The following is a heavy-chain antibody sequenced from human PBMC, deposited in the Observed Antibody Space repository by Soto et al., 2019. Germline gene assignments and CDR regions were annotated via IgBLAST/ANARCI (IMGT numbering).Heavy chain of an antibody. V-gene: IGHV3-30*18. CDR3: AKKSGSGTFDY. CDR2: ISYDGSNK. CDR1: GFTFNSYG. D-gene: IGHD2-15*01. Sequence: QAHLVESGGGVVQPGRSLRLSCAASGFTFNSYGMHWVRQAPGKGLEWVALISYDGSNKYYVDSVKGRFTISRDNSENTLYLQMNSLRAEDTAVYYCAKKSGSGTFDYWGQGTLVTVSS. J-gene: IGHJ4*02.